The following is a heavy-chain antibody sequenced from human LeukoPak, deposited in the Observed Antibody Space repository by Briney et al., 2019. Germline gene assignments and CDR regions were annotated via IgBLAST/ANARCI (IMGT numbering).Heavy chain of an antibody. Sequence: ASVTVSCKTSGYTFTGYYMHWVRQAPGQGLEWMGWITPNTGGANYAQNFQGRVTMTRDTSISTVYMELNSLRSEDTAVYYCARGPGEGGSSGYYYGKPEDPAEYYFDYWGQGTLVTVSS. D-gene: IGHD3-22*01. CDR3: ARGPGEGGSSGYYYGKPEDPAEYYFDY. V-gene: IGHV1-2*02. CDR2: ITPNTGGA. J-gene: IGHJ4*02. CDR1: GYTFTGYY.